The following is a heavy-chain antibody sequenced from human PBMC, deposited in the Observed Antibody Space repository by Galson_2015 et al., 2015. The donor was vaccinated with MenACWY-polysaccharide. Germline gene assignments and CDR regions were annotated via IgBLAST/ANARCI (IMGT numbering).Heavy chain of an antibody. Sequence: SLRLSCAVSGFTFSTTSYAMHWVRPAPGKGLEWVAIISDDGGAKYYADSVKGRFTISRDNSKNTLYLQMSSLRPEDTALYYCARDLSGFGAFGIWGQGTMVTVSS. V-gene: IGHV3-30-3*01. CDR3: ARDLSGFGAFGI. CDR2: ISDDGGAK. D-gene: IGHD3-22*01. J-gene: IGHJ3*02. CDR1: GFTFSTTSYA.